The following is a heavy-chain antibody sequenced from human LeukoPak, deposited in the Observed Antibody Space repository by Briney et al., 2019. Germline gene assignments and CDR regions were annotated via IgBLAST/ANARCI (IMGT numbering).Heavy chain of an antibody. CDR1: GFPFTNAW. V-gene: IGHV3-15*01. D-gene: IGHD5-12*01. J-gene: IGHJ4*02. CDR3: TTVAT. CDR2: IKSNTDGGTT. Sequence: GGSLRLSCAASGFPFTNAWMSWVRQAPGKGLEWVGRIKSNTDGGTTDYAAPVKGRLTISRDGSKNTLYLQMNSLKTDDTAVYYCTTVATWGQGTLVTVSS.